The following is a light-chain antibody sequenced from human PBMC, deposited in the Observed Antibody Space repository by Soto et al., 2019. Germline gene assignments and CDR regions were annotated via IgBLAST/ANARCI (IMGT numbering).Light chain of an antibody. V-gene: IGKV1-5*03. CDR1: QTISSW. Sequence: DIQMTQYTYTLSGSVGDRVTITCRASQTISSWLAWYQQKPGKAPKLLIYKASSLESGVPSRFSGSGSGTEFTLTISSLQPDDFATYYCQQYNSYSITFGQGTRLEN. CDR3: QQYNSYSIT. CDR2: KAS. J-gene: IGKJ5*01.